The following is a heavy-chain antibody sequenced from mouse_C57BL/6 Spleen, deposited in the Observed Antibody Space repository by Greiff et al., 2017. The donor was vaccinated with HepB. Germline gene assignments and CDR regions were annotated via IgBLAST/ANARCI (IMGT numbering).Heavy chain of an antibody. V-gene: IGHV14-3*01. Sequence: VHVKQSVAELVRPGASVKLSCTASGFNIKNTYMHWVKQRPEQGLEWIGRIDPANGNTKYAPKFQGKATITADTSSNTAYLQLSSLTSEDTAIYYCASGGIYYDYDAGFDYWGQGTTLTVSS. CDR3: ASGGIYYDYDAGFDY. J-gene: IGHJ2*01. CDR1: GFNIKNTY. D-gene: IGHD2-4*01. CDR2: IDPANGNT.